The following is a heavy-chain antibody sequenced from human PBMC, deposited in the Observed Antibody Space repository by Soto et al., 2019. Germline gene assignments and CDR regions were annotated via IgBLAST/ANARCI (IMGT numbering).Heavy chain of an antibody. J-gene: IGHJ4*01. CDR2: INPRGGKA. V-gene: IGHV1-46*01. CDR1: GYTFTHYY. D-gene: IGHD3-3*01. Sequence: QVQLVQSGAEVKKPGASVKVSCKASGYTFTHYYMHWVRQAPGQGLEWMGMINPRGGKAVYAQNFQGRVTMTRDTSTNTVYMELYSLRSDDTAVYYCARDDFDTVFGEVMRDDVDRWGQGTLVTVSS. CDR3: ARDDFDTVFGEVMRDDVDR.